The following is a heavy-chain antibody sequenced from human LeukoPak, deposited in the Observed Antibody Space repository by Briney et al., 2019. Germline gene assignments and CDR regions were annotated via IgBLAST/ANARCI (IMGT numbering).Heavy chain of an antibody. D-gene: IGHD2/OR15-2a*01. CDR3: AREEKVGNTDTGYYFDY. Sequence: SETLSLTCTVSGGSISSYYWSWIRQPPGKGLEWIGYIYYSGSTNYNPSLKRRVTISVDTSKSQFSLKLNSVTAADTAVYYCAREEKVGNTDTGYYFDYWGQGILVTVSS. J-gene: IGHJ4*02. V-gene: IGHV4-59*01. CDR1: GGSISSYY. CDR2: IYYSGST.